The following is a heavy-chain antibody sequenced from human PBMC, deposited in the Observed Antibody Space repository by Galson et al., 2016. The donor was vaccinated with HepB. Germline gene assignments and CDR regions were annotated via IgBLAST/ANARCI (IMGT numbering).Heavy chain of an antibody. V-gene: IGHV1-18*01. CDR2: ISAYNGNT. Sequence: SVKVSCKASGYTFNTYAISWVRQAPGQGLEWMGWISAYNGNTNYEQKFQGGVTMTTDTSTTTAHMELRSLRSEDTAVYYCVRDVTGGNYGSDYRPFDYWGQGTLVTVSA. D-gene: IGHD3-10*01. CDR3: VRDVTGGNYGSDYRPFDY. CDR1: GYTFNTYA. J-gene: IGHJ4*02.